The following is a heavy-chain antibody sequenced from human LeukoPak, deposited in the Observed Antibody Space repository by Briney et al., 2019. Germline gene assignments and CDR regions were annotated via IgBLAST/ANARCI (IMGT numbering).Heavy chain of an antibody. J-gene: IGHJ5*02. CDR3: ARHRDSHYYGSGSYYWFDP. Sequence: GESLKISCKGSGYSFTSYWIGWVRQMPGKGLEWMGIIYPGDSDTRYSPSFQGQVTISADKSISTAYLQWSSLKASDTAMYYCARHRDSHYYGSGSYYWFDPWGQGTLVTVSS. CDR2: IYPGDSDT. V-gene: IGHV5-51*01. D-gene: IGHD3-10*01. CDR1: GYSFTSYW.